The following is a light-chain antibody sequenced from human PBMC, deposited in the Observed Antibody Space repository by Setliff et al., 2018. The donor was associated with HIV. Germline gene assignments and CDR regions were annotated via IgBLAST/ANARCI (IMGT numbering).Light chain of an antibody. Sequence: QSALAQPDSVSGSPGQTITISCTGTSTDVGTYNLVSWYQQHPGKAPKVMIYEVSKRPSGISNRFSGSKSGNTASLTISGLQPEDSSDYYCCSYARGSTSLFVFGTGTKVTVL. CDR2: EVS. J-gene: IGLJ1*01. V-gene: IGLV2-23*02. CDR1: STDVGTYNL. CDR3: CSYARGSTSLFV.